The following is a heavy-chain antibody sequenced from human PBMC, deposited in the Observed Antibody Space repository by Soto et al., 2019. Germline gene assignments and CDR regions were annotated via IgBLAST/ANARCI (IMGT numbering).Heavy chain of an antibody. CDR1: GFTFSSYG. CDR2: ISGSGGST. V-gene: IGHV3-23*01. D-gene: IGHD3-22*01. J-gene: IGHJ4*02. Sequence: PGGSLRLSCAASGFTFSSYGMSWVRQAPGKGLEWVSGISGSGGSTYYADSVKGRFTMTTATSTNTVFLELRSLKSDDTAIYYCARDRLRGYDSSGFYSWGQGTMVTVSS. CDR3: ARDRLRGYDSSGFYS.